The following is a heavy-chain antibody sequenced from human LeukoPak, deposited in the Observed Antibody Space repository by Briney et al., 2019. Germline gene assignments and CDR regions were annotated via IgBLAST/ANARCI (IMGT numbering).Heavy chain of an antibody. CDR2: TYYRSKWYN. J-gene: IGHJ6*03. CDR1: GGSISTYY. D-gene: IGHD1-1*01. Sequence: SETLSLTCTVSGGSISTYYWNWIRQSPSRGLEWLGRTYYRSKWYNDYAVSVKSRITINPDTSKNQFSLQLNSVTPEDTAVYYCARDLTTRPHYYYYYMDVWGKGTTVTVSS. V-gene: IGHV6-1*01. CDR3: ARDLTTRPHYYYYYMDV.